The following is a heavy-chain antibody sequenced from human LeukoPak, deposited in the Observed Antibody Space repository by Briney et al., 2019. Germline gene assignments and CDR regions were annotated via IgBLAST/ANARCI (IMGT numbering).Heavy chain of an antibody. Sequence: SETLSLTCTVSGDSISNYYWGWIRQPPGKGLEWIGYIYYSWSTSYNPSLTSRVTISLDTSKNQFSLKLSSVTAADTAVYYCARVNITVAVGIFDYWGQGTLVTVSS. J-gene: IGHJ4*02. CDR2: IYYSWST. V-gene: IGHV4-59*01. CDR1: GDSISNYY. CDR3: ARVNITVAVGIFDY. D-gene: IGHD6-19*01.